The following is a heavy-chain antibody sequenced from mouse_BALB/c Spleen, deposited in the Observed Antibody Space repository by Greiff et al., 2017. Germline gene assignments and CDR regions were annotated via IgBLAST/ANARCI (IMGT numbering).Heavy chain of an antibody. Sequence: VQLQESGPGLVQPSQSLSITCTVSGFSLTSYGVHWVRQSPGKGLEWLGVIWSGGSTDYNAAFISRLSISKDNSKSQVFFKMNSLQANDTAIYYCASYGYDVYWYFDVWGAGTTVTVSS. J-gene: IGHJ1*01. CDR1: GFSLTSYG. CDR3: ASYGYDVYWYFDV. V-gene: IGHV2-2*02. CDR2: IWSGGST. D-gene: IGHD2-2*01.